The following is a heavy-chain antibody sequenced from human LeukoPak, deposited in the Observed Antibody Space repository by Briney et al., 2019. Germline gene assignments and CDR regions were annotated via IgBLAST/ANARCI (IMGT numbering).Heavy chain of an antibody. V-gene: IGHV5-51*01. J-gene: IGHJ4*02. CDR3: ARGDYYYDSSDYYYDY. Sequence: GESLKISCKGSGYSFTSYWIGWVRPMPGKGLEWMGIIYPGDSDTRYSPSFQGQVTISADKSISTAYLQWSSLKASDTAMYYCARGDYYYDSSDYYYDYWGQGTLVTVSS. D-gene: IGHD3-22*01. CDR2: IYPGDSDT. CDR1: GYSFTSYW.